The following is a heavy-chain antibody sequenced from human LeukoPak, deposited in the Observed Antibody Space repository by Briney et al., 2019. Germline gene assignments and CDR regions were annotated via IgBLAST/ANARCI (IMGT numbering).Heavy chain of an antibody. CDR1: GGSISSSSYY. Sequence: SETLFLTCTVSGGSISSSSYYWGWIRQPPGKGLEWIGSIYYSGSTYYNPSLKSRITISVDTSKNQFSLKLSSVTAADTAVYYCASAHSRYCSSTSCYRTHAFDIWGQGTMVTVSS. CDR3: ASAHSRYCSSTSCYRTHAFDI. D-gene: IGHD2-2*01. J-gene: IGHJ3*02. V-gene: IGHV4-39*01. CDR2: IYYSGST.